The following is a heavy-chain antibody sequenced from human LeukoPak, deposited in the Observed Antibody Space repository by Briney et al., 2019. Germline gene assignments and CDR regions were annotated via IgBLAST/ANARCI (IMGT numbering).Heavy chain of an antibody. CDR2: IDPSGGST. CDR1: GYTFTNYY. CDR3: ARDNTTTGPFDY. J-gene: IGHJ4*02. D-gene: IGHD1-1*01. V-gene: IGHV1-46*01. Sequence: ASVKVSCKASGYTFTNYYMHWVRQAPGQGLEWMGIIDPSGGSTSYSQKFQGRVTMTRDTSTSTVYMELSSLRSEDTAVYYCARDNTTTGPFDYWGQGTPVTVSS.